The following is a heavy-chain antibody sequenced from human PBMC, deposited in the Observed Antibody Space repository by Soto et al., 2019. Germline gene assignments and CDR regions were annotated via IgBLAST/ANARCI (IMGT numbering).Heavy chain of an antibody. V-gene: IGHV1-69*12. CDR2: IIPIFGTA. D-gene: IGHD4-4*01. CDR3: ARTPGSTLTTAWYFDL. J-gene: IGHJ2*01. CDR1: GGTFSSYA. Sequence: QVQLVQSGAEVKKPGSSVKVSCKASGGTFSSYAISWVRQAPGQGLEWMGGIIPIFGTANYAQKFQGRVTITADESTSTADMALSSLRSEDTAVYYCARTPGSTLTTAWYFDLWGRGTLVTVSS.